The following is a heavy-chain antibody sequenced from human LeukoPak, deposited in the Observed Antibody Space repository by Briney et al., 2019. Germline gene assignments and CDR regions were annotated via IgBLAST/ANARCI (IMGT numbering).Heavy chain of an antibody. CDR1: GFTFSSYG. CDR3: ARPRGGYGDYGHLDY. J-gene: IGHJ4*02. Sequence: GGSLRLSCAASGFTFSSYGMHCVRQAPGKGLEWVAVIWYDGSNKYYADSVKGRFTISRDNSKNTLYLQMNSLRAEDTAVYYCARPRGGYGDYGHLDYWGQGTLVTVSS. V-gene: IGHV3-33*01. CDR2: IWYDGSNK. D-gene: IGHD4-17*01.